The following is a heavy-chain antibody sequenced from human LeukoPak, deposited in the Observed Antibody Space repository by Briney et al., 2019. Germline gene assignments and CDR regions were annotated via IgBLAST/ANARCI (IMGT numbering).Heavy chain of an antibody. CDR3: ATDHYYDSSGPGDAFDI. D-gene: IGHD3-22*01. CDR2: ISGSGGST. CDR1: GFTFSSYA. J-gene: IGHJ3*02. Sequence: GGSLRLSCAASGFTFSSYAMSWVRQAPGKGLEWVSAISGSGGSTYYADSVKGRFTISRDNSKNTLYLQMHSLRSEDTAVYYCATDHYYDSSGPGDAFDIWGQGTMVTVSS. V-gene: IGHV3-23*01.